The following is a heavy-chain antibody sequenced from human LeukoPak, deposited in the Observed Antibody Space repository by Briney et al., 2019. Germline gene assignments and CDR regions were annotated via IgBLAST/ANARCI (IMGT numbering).Heavy chain of an antibody. CDR3: AKDWGSSWYEGAFDI. V-gene: IGHV3-30*02. CDR1: GFTFSSYG. D-gene: IGHD6-13*01. CDR2: IRYDGSNK. J-gene: IGHJ3*02. Sequence: TGGSLRLSCAASGFTFSSYGMHWVRQAPGKGLEWVAFIRYDGSNKYYADSVKGRFTISRDNSKNTLYLQMNSLRAEDTAVYYCAKDWGSSWYEGAFDIWGQGTMVTVSS.